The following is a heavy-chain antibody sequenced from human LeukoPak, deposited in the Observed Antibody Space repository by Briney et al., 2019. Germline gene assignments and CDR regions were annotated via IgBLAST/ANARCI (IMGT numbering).Heavy chain of an antibody. CDR3: ARGGSYYDY. Sequence: SETLSLTCTVSGDSISTYFWHWIRQPPGKGLEWIGYIYYSGSTNYNPSLESRVTISVDTSRNQFSLRLSSVTAADTAVYYCARGGSYYDYWGQGTLVTVSS. CDR1: GDSISTYF. CDR2: IYYSGST. V-gene: IGHV4-59*01. D-gene: IGHD1-26*01. J-gene: IGHJ4*02.